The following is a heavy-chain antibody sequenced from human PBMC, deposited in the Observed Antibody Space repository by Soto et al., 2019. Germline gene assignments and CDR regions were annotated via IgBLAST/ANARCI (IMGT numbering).Heavy chain of an antibody. CDR1: GGTFSSYA. CDR2: IIPIFGTA. D-gene: IGHD6-19*01. V-gene: IGHV1-69*01. J-gene: IGHJ6*02. Sequence: QVQLVQSGAEVKKPGSSVKVSCKASGGTFSSYAISWVRQAPGQGPEWMGGIIPIFGTANYAQKFQGRVTITADESTSTAYMELSSLRSEDTAVYYCASAVAGTMGAYYYGMDVWGQGTTVTVSS. CDR3: ASAVAGTMGAYYYGMDV.